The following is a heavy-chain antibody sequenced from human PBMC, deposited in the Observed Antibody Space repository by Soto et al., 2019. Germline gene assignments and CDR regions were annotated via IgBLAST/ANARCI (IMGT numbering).Heavy chain of an antibody. CDR1: GYSFTNFH. D-gene: IGHD2-2*01. CDR3: AKCPSDTNCYGIRFDS. CDR2: IDPSGGIT. Sequence: GAXVKVSCKASGYSFTNFHIHWVRPAPGQGLEWMGMIDPSGGITRDAQRLQGRITMTRDASTSTVYMELRSLTSEDTAVYYCAKCPSDTNCYGIRFDSWGQGTLVTVSS. V-gene: IGHV1-46*01. J-gene: IGHJ5*01.